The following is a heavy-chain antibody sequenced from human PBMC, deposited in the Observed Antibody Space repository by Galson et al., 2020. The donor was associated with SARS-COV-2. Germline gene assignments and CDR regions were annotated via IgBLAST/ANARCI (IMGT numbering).Heavy chain of an antibody. Sequence: SGPTLVKPTQTLTLTCTFSGFSLSTSGMRVSWIRQPPGKALEWLARLDWDDDKFYSTSLKPRLTISKDTSKNQVVLTMTNMDPVDTATYYCARSYYDILTGYEDWFDPWGQGTLVTVSS. J-gene: IGHJ5*02. CDR3: ARSYYDILTGYEDWFDP. CDR1: GFSLSTSGMR. V-gene: IGHV2-70*04. CDR2: LDWDDDK. D-gene: IGHD3-9*01.